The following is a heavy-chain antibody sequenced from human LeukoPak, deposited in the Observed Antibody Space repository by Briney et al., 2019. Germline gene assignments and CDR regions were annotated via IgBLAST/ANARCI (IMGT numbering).Heavy chain of an antibody. CDR3: ARGYYAILTASRGNWFDP. V-gene: IGHV4-59*01. CDR2: IYYSGST. Sequence: SETLSLTCTVSGGSISSYYWSWIRQPPGKGLEWIGYIYYSGSTNYNPSLKSRVTISVDTSKNQFSLKLSSVTAADTAVYYCARGYYAILTASRGNWFDPWGQGTLVTVSS. J-gene: IGHJ5*02. D-gene: IGHD3-9*01. CDR1: GGSISSYY.